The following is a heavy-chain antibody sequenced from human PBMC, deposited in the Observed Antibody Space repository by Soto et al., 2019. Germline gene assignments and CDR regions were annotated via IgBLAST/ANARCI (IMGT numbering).Heavy chain of an antibody. D-gene: IGHD3-10*01. CDR3: ARDWFSVDY. Sequence: QVQLVQSGAEVKKPGASVKVSCKASGYTFTSYGISWVRQAPGPGLEWMGWISAYNGNTNYARKLQARVTMTTDTSTSIAYMELRRLRSDATAVYYCARDWFSVDYWGQGTLVTVSS. V-gene: IGHV1-18*01. CDR1: GYTFTSYG. CDR2: ISAYNGNT. J-gene: IGHJ4*02.